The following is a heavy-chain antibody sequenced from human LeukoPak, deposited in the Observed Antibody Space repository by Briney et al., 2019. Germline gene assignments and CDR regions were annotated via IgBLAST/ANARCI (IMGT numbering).Heavy chain of an antibody. CDR2: ISSSGSTI. Sequence: GGSLRLSCAASGFTFSSYEMNWVRQAPGKGLEWVSYISSSGSTIYYADSVKGRFTISRDNTKNSLYLQMNSLRAEDTAVYYCARDSDFWSGYRLEYYGMDVWGQGTTVTVSS. CDR3: ARDSDFWSGYRLEYYGMDV. D-gene: IGHD3-3*01. V-gene: IGHV3-48*03. CDR1: GFTFSSYE. J-gene: IGHJ6*02.